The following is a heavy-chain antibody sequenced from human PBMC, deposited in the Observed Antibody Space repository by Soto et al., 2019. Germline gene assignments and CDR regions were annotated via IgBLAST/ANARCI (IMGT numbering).Heavy chain of an antibody. V-gene: IGHV4-34*01. D-gene: IGHD4-17*01. CDR3: ARVRRGLVRLAY. Sequence: SETLSHNCAVYGGTFSGYYWSWFRQPPGKGLEWIGEINHSGSTNYNPSLKSRVTIAVDTSKNQFSLILSSVTAADTSVYYCARVRRGLVRLAYWGQGTLVT. CDR1: GGTFSGYY. CDR2: INHSGST. J-gene: IGHJ4*02.